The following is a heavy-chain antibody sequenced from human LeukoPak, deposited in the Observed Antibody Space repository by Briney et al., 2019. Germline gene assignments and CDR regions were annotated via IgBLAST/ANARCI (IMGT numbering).Heavy chain of an antibody. CDR1: GFTFSSYE. V-gene: IGHV3-48*03. Sequence: PGGSLRLSCAASGFTFSSYEMNWVRQAPGEGLEWVSYISSSGSTIYYADSVKGRFTISRDNAKNSLYLQMNSLRAEDTAVYYCARERNYYDSSGYESYWGQGTLVTVSS. CDR3: ARERNYYDSSGYESY. CDR2: ISSSGSTI. D-gene: IGHD3-22*01. J-gene: IGHJ4*02.